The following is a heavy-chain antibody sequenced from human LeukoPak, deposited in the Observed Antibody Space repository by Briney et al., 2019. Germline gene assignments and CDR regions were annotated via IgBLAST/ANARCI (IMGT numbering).Heavy chain of an antibody. CDR3: ARDRTVGHDAFDI. Sequence: EASVKVSCKASGYTFTSYYMHWVRQAPGQGLEWVGIINPSGGSTSYAQKFQGRVTMIRDTSTSTVYMELSSLRSEDTAVYYCARDRTVGHDAFDIWGQGTMVTVSS. V-gene: IGHV1-46*01. CDR2: INPSGGST. D-gene: IGHD2-8*02. J-gene: IGHJ3*02. CDR1: GYTFTSYY.